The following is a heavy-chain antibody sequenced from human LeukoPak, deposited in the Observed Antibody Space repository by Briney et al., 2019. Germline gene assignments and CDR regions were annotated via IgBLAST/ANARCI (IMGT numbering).Heavy chain of an antibody. Sequence: SETLSLTCAVYGGSFSGYYWSWIRQPPGKGLEWIGEINHSGSTNYNPSLKSRVTISVDTSKNQFSLKLSSVTAADTAVYYCARGRRYCSSTSCGFDPWGQGTLVTVSS. CDR1: GGSFSGYY. D-gene: IGHD2-2*01. J-gene: IGHJ5*02. CDR2: INHSGST. CDR3: ARGRRYCSSTSCGFDP. V-gene: IGHV4-34*01.